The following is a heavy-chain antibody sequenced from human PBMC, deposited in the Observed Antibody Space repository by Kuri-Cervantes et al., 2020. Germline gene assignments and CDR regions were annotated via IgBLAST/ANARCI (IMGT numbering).Heavy chain of an antibody. D-gene: IGHD3-22*01. CDR2: IIPIFGTA. J-gene: IGHJ5*02. V-gene: IGHV1-69*05. Sequence: SVKVSCKASGGTFSSYAISWVRQAPGQGLEWMGGIIPIFGTANYAQKFQGRVTMTRDTSTSTVYMELSSLRSEDTAVYYCARAHNTDSSAYPPDPWGQGTLVTVSS. CDR3: ARAHNTDSSAYPPDP. CDR1: GGTFSSYA.